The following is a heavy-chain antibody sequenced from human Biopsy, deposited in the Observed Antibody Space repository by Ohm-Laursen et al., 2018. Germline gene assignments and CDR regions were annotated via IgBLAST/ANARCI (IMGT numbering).Heavy chain of an antibody. CDR2: TDWDDAK. V-gene: IGHV2-70*16. CDR1: GFSLNTRGMS. J-gene: IGHJ6*02. CDR3: ARIPILVVPAAIAYRHRRHLQGLDV. Sequence: TQTLTLTVTLSGFSLNTRGMSVTWIRQPPGKALEWLARTDWDDAKFYSESQKTRLTISKGTSEKHVVLTLSDEAPVDTATYYCARIPILVVPAAIAYRHRRHLQGLDVWGQGTTVIVSS. D-gene: IGHD2-2*02.